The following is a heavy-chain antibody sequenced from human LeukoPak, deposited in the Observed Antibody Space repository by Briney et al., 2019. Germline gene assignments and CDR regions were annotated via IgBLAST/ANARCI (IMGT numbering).Heavy chain of an antibody. CDR2: INTDGSST. Sequence: GGSLRLSCAASGFTFSSYWMHWVRQAPGKGLVWVSRINTDGSSTSYADSVKGRFTISRDNAKNTLYLQMNSLRAEDTAVYYCARDYAMIVVALGVDYWGQGTLVTVSS. CDR1: GFTFSSYW. D-gene: IGHD3-22*01. CDR3: ARDYAMIVVALGVDY. J-gene: IGHJ4*02. V-gene: IGHV3-74*01.